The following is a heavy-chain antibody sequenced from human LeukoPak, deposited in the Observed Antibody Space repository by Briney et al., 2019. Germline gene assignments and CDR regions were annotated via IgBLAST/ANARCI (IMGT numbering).Heavy chain of an antibody. V-gene: IGHV3-21*01. D-gene: IGHD3-22*01. CDR1: GFTFSSYS. Sequence: GGSLRLSCAASGFTFSSYSMNWVRQAPGKGLEWVSSISSSSSYIYYADSVKGRFTISRDNAKNSLYLQMNSLRAEDTAVYYCARDVPYYYESSGYYSLGFDIWGQGTMVTVSS. CDR2: ISSSSSYI. J-gene: IGHJ3*02. CDR3: ARDVPYYYESSGYYSLGFDI.